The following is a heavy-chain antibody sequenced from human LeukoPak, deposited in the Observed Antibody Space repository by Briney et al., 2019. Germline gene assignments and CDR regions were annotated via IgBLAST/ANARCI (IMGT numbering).Heavy chain of an antibody. Sequence: GASVKLSCKASGYTFTSYDINWVRQATGQGLEWMGWMNPNSGNTGYAQKFQGRVTITRNTSISTAYMELSSLRSEDTAVYYCARGNIYDFWSCYSANWFDPWGQGTLVTVSS. D-gene: IGHD3-3*01. CDR3: ARGNIYDFWSCYSANWFDP. J-gene: IGHJ5*02. CDR2: MNPNSGNT. CDR1: GYTFTSYD. V-gene: IGHV1-8*03.